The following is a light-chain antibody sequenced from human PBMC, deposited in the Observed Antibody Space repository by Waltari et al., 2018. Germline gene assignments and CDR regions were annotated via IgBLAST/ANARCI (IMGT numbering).Light chain of an antibody. CDR3: QQYYTTPS. V-gene: IGKV4-1*01. CDR1: RSGFYGPNNKKD. J-gene: IGKJ5*01. Sequence: DIVMTQSPDSLAVSLGERATINCKSSRSGFYGPNNKKDLDWYQQKRGQPPKLLIHWASTRESGVPDRFSGSGSGTDYTLTISSLESEAVAVYYCQQYYTTPSFGQGTRLEIK. CDR2: WAS.